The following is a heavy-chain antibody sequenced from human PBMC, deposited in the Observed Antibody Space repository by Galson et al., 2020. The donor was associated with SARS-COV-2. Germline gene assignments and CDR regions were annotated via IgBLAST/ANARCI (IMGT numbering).Heavy chain of an antibody. CDR3: ARDGMVQGENDH. J-gene: IGHJ4*02. CDR2: ITTSSSTI. V-gene: IGHV3-48*04. Sequence: GESLKISCAASGLTFGVYNMDWVRQAPGKGLEWVSYITTSSSTIYYADSVKGRVTISRDNAQNSLYLQMNSLRAEDTAIYYCARDGMVQGENDHWGQGILVTVSS. CDR1: GLTFGVYN. D-gene: IGHD3-10*01.